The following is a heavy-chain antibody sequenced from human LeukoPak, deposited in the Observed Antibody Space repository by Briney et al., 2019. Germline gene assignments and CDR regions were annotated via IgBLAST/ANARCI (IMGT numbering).Heavy chain of an antibody. D-gene: IGHD6-19*01. V-gene: IGHV3-7*01. CDR1: GFTFSSYW. Sequence: PGGSLRLSCAASGFTFSSYWMSWVRQAPGKGLEWVANIKQDGSEKYYVDSVKGRFTISRDNAKNSLYLQMNSLRAEDTAVYYCARGLSGWHNDAFDIWGQGTMVTVSS. CDR2: IKQDGSEK. J-gene: IGHJ3*02. CDR3: ARGLSGWHNDAFDI.